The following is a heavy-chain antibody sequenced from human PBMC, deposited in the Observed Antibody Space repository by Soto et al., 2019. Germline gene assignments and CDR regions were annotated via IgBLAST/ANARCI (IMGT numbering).Heavy chain of an antibody. J-gene: IGHJ4*02. CDR2: IYDGGTT. D-gene: IGHD4-17*01. CDR3: ARDTTVTTPTYFDR. Sequence: EVQLVESGGGLVQPGGSLRLSCAASGLTVSNSYLSWVRQAPGKGLEWVSIIYDGGTTYYADSVKGRFTISRDTSKNTLYLQMNSLRADDTAVYYCARDTTVTTPTYFDRWGQGTLVTVSS. V-gene: IGHV3-66*01. CDR1: GLTVSNSY.